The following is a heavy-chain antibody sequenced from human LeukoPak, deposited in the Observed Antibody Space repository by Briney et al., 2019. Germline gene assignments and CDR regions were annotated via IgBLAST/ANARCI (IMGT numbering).Heavy chain of an antibody. CDR3: ARDRSSSWYGDY. Sequence: SETLSLTCTVSGGSISSSSYYWGWIRQPPGKGLEWIGSIYYSGSTYYSPSLKSRVTISVDTSKNQFSLKLSSVTAADTAVYYCARDRSSSWYGDYWGQGTLVTVSS. CDR1: GGSISSSSYY. CDR2: IYYSGST. D-gene: IGHD6-13*01. V-gene: IGHV4-39*07. J-gene: IGHJ4*02.